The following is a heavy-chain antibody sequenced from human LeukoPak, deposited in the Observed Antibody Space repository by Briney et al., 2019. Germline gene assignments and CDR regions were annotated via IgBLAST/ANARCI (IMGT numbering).Heavy chain of an antibody. J-gene: IGHJ3*02. Sequence: SSETLSLTCTVSGGSISSYYWSWIRQPPGKGLEWIGYIYYSGSTNYNPSLESRVTISVDTSKNQFSLKLSSVTAADTAVYYCARQGIVGAVGAFDIWGQGTMVTVSS. CDR1: GGSISSYY. D-gene: IGHD1-26*01. CDR2: IYYSGST. CDR3: ARQGIVGAVGAFDI. V-gene: IGHV4-59*08.